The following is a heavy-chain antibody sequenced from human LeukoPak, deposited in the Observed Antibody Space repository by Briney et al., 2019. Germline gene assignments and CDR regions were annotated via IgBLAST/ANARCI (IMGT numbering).Heavy chain of an antibody. CDR1: GGSFSGYY. J-gene: IGHJ4*02. D-gene: IGHD3-22*01. CDR3: ARGYLVGYYDSSGYYYYFDY. Sequence: SETLSLTCAVYGGSFSGYYWSWIRQPPGKGLEWIGEINHSGSTNYNPSLKSRVTISVDTSKNQSSLKLSSVTAADTAVYYCARGYLVGYYDSSGYYYYFDYWGQGTLVTVSS. CDR2: INHSGST. V-gene: IGHV4-34*01.